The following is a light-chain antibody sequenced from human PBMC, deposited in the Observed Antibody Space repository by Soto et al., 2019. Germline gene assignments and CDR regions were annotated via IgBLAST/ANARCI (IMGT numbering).Light chain of an antibody. CDR1: QSVRSTY. J-gene: IGKJ1*01. CDR2: QAP. Sequence: EVVLTQSPGTLSLSPGERATLSCRASQSVRSTYLAWYRQNPGQAPRLLIYQAPNRATGIPDRFSGSGSGADFTLTISRLEPEDFAVYYCQQYWSSPRTLGKGTKV. V-gene: IGKV3-20*01. CDR3: QQYWSSPRT.